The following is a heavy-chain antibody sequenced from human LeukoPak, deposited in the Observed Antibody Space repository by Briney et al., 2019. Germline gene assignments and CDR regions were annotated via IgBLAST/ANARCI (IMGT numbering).Heavy chain of an antibody. CDR3: AKGFFVGRQQPIRLFDI. J-gene: IGHJ3*02. CDR2: ISYDGSNK. D-gene: IGHD6-13*01. Sequence: PGGSLRLSCAASGFTFSSYGMHWVRQAPGKGLEWVAVISYDGSNKYYADSVKGRFTISRDNSKNTLYLQMNSLRAEDTAVYYCAKGFFVGRQQPIRLFDIWGQGTMVTVSS. V-gene: IGHV3-30*18. CDR1: GFTFSSYG.